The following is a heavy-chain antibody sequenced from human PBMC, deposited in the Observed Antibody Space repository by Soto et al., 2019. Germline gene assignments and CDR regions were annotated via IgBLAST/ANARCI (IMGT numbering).Heavy chain of an antibody. D-gene: IGHD3-3*01. V-gene: IGHV1-18*01. CDR1: GYTFPSYG. CDR3: ARDYSVTIFGVVNYYYYYMDV. CDR2: ISAYNGNT. J-gene: IGHJ6*03. Sequence: ASVKVSCKASGYTFPSYGISWVRQPPGQGLKCMGWISAYNGNTNYAQKLQGRVTMTTDTSTSTAYMELRSLRSDDTAVYYCARDYSVTIFGVVNYYYYYMDVWGKGTTVTVSS.